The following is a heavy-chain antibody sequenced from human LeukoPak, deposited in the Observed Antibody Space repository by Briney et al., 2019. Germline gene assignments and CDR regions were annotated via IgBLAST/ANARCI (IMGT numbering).Heavy chain of an antibody. CDR3: ARQTAMGRSGDY. D-gene: IGHD5-18*01. Sequence: GESLKISCKASGYSFTTYWIGWVRQMPGKDLEWMGIIDPSDSETRYTPSFQGQVTISVDTSLTTVYLQWNSLKASDTAMYYCARQTAMGRSGDYWGQGTLVTVSS. J-gene: IGHJ4*02. CDR2: IDPSDSET. V-gene: IGHV5-51*01. CDR1: GYSFTTYW.